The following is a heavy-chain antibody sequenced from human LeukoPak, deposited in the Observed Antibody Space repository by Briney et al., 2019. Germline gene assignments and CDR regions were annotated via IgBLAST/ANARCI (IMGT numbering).Heavy chain of an antibody. Sequence: GGSLRLSCAASGFTFSSYWMSWVRQAPGKGLEWVANIKQDGSEKYYVDSVKGRFTISRDNAKDSLYLQMNSLGPEDTAVYYCARDPYSGNYGNYYYYYMDVWGKGTTVTISS. CDR3: ARDPYSGNYGNYYYYYMDV. J-gene: IGHJ6*03. D-gene: IGHD1-26*01. CDR1: GFTFSSYW. CDR2: IKQDGSEK. V-gene: IGHV3-7*01.